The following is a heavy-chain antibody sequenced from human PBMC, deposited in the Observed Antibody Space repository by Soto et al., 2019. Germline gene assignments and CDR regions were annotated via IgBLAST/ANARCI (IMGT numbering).Heavy chain of an antibody. CDR3: ARSINCSGGSCRYYYYGMDV. CDR1: GGTFSSYA. Sequence: QVQLVQSGAEVKKPGSSVMVSCKASGGTFSSYAISWVRQAPGQGLEWMGGIIPIFGTANYAQKFQGRVTITADESTSTAYMELSSLRSEDTAVYYCARSINCSGGSCRYYYYGMDVWGQGTTVTVSS. CDR2: IIPIFGTA. V-gene: IGHV1-69*01. D-gene: IGHD2-15*01. J-gene: IGHJ6*02.